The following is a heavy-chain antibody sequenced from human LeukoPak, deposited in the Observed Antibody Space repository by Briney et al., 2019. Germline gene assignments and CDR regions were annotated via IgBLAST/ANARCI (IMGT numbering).Heavy chain of an antibody. J-gene: IGHJ4*02. D-gene: IGHD6-19*01. V-gene: IGHV4-39*01. Sequence: PSETLSLTCTVSGGSISSSSYYWGWIRQPPGKGLEWIGSIYYSGSTYYNPSLKSRVTISVDTSKNQFSLKLSSVTAADTAVYYSARHVHSSGWYFDYFDYWGQGTLVTVSS. CDR2: IYYSGST. CDR1: GGSISSSSYY. CDR3: ARHVHSSGWYFDYFDY.